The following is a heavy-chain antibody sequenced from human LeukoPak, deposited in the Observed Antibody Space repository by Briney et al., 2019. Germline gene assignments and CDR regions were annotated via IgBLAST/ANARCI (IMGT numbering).Heavy chain of an antibody. Sequence: ASVKVSCKASGYTLIEYYIYWVRQAPGHGLEWMGWINPNSGGTNYAQKFQGRVTMTRDTSISTAYMELSRLRSDDTAVYYCAREVVTAIRYNWFDPWGQGTLVTVSS. CDR3: AREVVTAIRYNWFDP. CDR2: INPNSGGT. V-gene: IGHV1-2*02. J-gene: IGHJ5*02. CDR1: GYTLIEYY. D-gene: IGHD2-21*02.